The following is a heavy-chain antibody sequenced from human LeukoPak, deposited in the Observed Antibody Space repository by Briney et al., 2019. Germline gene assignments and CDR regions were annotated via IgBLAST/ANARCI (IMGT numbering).Heavy chain of an antibody. CDR2: IKQDGSAK. Sequence: GGSLRLSCAASGFTFSSYAMSWVRQAPGKGLEWVANIKQDGSAKYYVDSVKGRFTISRDNAKNSLYLQMNSLRAEDTAVYYCARRYFDSWGQGTLVTVSS. V-gene: IGHV3-7*03. CDR1: GFTFSSYA. CDR3: ARRYFDS. J-gene: IGHJ4*02.